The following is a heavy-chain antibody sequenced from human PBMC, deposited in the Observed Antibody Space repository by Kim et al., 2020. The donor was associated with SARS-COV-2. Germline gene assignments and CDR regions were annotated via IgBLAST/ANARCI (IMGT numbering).Heavy chain of an antibody. V-gene: IGHV3-30*04. CDR1: GFTFSSYA. CDR3: ARAVTWADWYFDL. CDR2: ISYDGSNK. J-gene: IGHJ2*01. Sequence: GGSLRLSCAASGFTFSSYAMHWVRQAPGKGLEWVAVISYDGSNKYYADSVKGRFTLSRDNSKNTLYLQMNSLRAEDTAVYYCARAVTWADWYFDLWGRGTLVTVSS. D-gene: IGHD4-17*01.